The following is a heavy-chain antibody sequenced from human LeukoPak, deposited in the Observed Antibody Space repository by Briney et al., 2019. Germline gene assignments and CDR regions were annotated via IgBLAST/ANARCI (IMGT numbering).Heavy chain of an antibody. CDR1: GLMFRSYA. D-gene: IGHD2-15*01. CDR2: ISDDSSFT. J-gene: IGHJ4*02. V-gene: IGHV3-23*01. CDR3: AKGRCSGVGCDSFHS. Sequence: GGSLRLPCVASGLMFRSYAMNWVRQAPGKGLECISTISDDSSFTYYADSVKGRSAISRDDPKNTLYLQMNNLKVEDTAVYYCAKGRCSGVGCDSFHSWGQGALVTVSS.